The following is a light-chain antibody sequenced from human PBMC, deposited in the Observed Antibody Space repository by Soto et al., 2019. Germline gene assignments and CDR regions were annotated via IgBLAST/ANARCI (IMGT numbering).Light chain of an antibody. J-gene: IGLJ1*01. CDR2: EVN. CDR3: TSYAGGNNV. V-gene: IGLV2-8*01. CDR1: SSDVGGYNY. Sequence: QSALTQPPSASGSPGQSVTISCTGTSSDVGGYNYVSWYQQHPGKVPKLIIYEVNKRPSGVPDRFSGSKSGNMASLTVSGLQAEDEADYYCTSYAGGNNVFGTGTKVTVL.